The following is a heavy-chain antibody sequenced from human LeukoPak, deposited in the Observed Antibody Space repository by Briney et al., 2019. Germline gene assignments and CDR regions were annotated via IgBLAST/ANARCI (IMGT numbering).Heavy chain of an antibody. CDR2: IYYSGST. V-gene: IGHV4-39*01. D-gene: IGHD2-8*01. Sequence: SETPSLTCTVSGGSISSSSYYWGWIRQPPGKGLEWIGSIYYSGSTYYNPSLKSRVTISVDTSKNQFSLKLSSVTAADTAVYYCARLVLEFPSNWFDPWGQGTLVTVSS. CDR3: ARLVLEFPSNWFDP. J-gene: IGHJ5*02. CDR1: GGSISSSSYY.